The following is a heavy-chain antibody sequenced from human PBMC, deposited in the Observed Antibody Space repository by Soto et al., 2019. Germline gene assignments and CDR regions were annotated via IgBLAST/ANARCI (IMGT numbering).Heavy chain of an antibody. D-gene: IGHD4-17*01. CDR2: INHSGST. CDR1: GGSFSNYY. CDR3: ARGPTVSNYYGMDV. J-gene: IGHJ6*02. V-gene: IGHV4-34*01. Sequence: QVQLQQWGAGQLKPSETLSLTCGVYGGSFSNYYWNWIRQSPGKGLEWIGEINHSGSTTYNPSLKSRVTISIDTSKNQVPLKLNSVTAADTGVYFCARGPTVSNYYGMDVWGQGNTVTVSS.